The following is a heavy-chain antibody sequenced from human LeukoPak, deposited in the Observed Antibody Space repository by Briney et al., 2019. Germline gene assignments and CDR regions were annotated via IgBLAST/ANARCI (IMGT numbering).Heavy chain of an antibody. CDR3: ARRGYGDPEGYYSMDV. D-gene: IGHD4-17*01. V-gene: IGHV3-43*01. CDR1: GFTFDDYT. J-gene: IGHJ6*02. Sequence: GGSLRLSCAASGFTFDDYTMHWVRQAPGKGLEWVSLISWDGGSTYYADSVKGRFTISRDNSKNSLYLQMNSLRTEDTALYYCARRGYGDPEGYYSMDVWGQGTTVTVSS. CDR2: ISWDGGST.